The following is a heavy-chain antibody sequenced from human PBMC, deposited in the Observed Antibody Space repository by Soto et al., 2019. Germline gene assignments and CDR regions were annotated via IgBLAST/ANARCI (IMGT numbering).Heavy chain of an antibody. CDR2: INHSGNT. V-gene: IGHV4-34*01. Sequence: QVQLQQWGAGLLKPSETLSLTCAVQGASFGDYYWNWIRQPPGKGLEWLGEINHSGNTNYNPSLKSRVTISVDTSKNQLSLKLTSVTAADTAVYYCARGGHPAVATPPRYYWGQGTLVTVSS. J-gene: IGHJ4*02. D-gene: IGHD5-12*01. CDR3: ARGGHPAVATPPRYY. CDR1: GASFGDYY.